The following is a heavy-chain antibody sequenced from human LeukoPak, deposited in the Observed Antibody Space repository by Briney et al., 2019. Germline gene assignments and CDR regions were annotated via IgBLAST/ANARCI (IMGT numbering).Heavy chain of an antibody. CDR3: AKDLGYCSGGSC. CDR2: ISGSGGSK. Sequence: PGGSLRLSCAASGFTFSSYAMNWVRQAPGKGLEWVSTISGSGGSKHYADSVEGRFTISRDNSKNTLYLQMNSLRAEDTAVYYCAKDLGYCSGGSCWGQGTLVTVSS. D-gene: IGHD2-15*01. J-gene: IGHJ4*02. CDR1: GFTFSSYA. V-gene: IGHV3-23*01.